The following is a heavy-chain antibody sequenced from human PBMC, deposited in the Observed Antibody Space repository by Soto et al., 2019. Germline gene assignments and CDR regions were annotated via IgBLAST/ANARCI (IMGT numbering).Heavy chain of an antibody. CDR2: IIPIFGTA. Sequence: QAQLVQSGAEVKKPGSSVKVSCKASGGTFSSYAISWVRQAPGQGLEWMGGIIPIFGTANYAQKFQGRVTITADESTSTAYMELSSLRSEDTAVYYCARDKEGLLWFGDYYYYGMDVWGQGTTVTVSS. CDR1: GGTFSSYA. CDR3: ARDKEGLLWFGDYYYYGMDV. V-gene: IGHV1-69*12. J-gene: IGHJ6*02. D-gene: IGHD3-10*01.